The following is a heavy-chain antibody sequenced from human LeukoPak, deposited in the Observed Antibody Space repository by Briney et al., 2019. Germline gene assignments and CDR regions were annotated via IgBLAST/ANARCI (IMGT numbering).Heavy chain of an antibody. V-gene: IGHV4-39*01. CDR3: ATPSGSSDY. CDR2: IYYGGST. Sequence: SETLSLTCSVSDDSLSSSSYYWVWVRQPPGKGLEWVGIIYYGGSTYYNPSLKSRVTISKDTSKNQFSLRLSSVTAADTAVYYCATPSGSSDYWGQGTLVTVSS. D-gene: IGHD1-26*01. J-gene: IGHJ4*02. CDR1: DDSLSSSSYY.